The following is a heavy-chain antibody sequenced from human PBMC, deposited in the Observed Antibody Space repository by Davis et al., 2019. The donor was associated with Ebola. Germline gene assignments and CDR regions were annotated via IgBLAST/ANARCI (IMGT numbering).Heavy chain of an antibody. D-gene: IGHD6-19*01. CDR3: AKGSQRSLSSGWYWDY. CDR2: ISATDGST. J-gene: IGHJ4*02. CDR1: GFTFSSYA. Sequence: GGSLRLSCAASGFTFSSYAMSWVRQAPGKGLEWVSSISATDGSTSYADSVKGRFTISRDNSKNTLSLQMNSLRAEDAAVYYCAKGSQRSLSSGWYWDYWGQGTLVTVSS. V-gene: IGHV3-23*01.